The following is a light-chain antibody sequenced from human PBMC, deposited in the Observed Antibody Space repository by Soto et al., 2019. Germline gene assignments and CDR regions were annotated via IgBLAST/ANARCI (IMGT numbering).Light chain of an antibody. V-gene: IGLV2-14*01. CDR3: SSFTTTITVL. CDR2: EVS. CDR1: SSDIGGYNY. J-gene: IGLJ2*01. Sequence: QSVLTQPASVSGSLGQSITISCTGTSSDIGGYNYVSWYQHHPGNAPKLLIYEVSYRPSGVSNRFSGSKSANTASLTISGLQAEDEADYYCSSFTTTITVLFGGGTKLTVL.